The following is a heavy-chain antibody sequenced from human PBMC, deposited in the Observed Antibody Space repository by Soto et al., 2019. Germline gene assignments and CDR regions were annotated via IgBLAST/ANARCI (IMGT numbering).Heavy chain of an antibody. CDR3: AKDRGDYGDFSLVLDY. V-gene: IGHV3-9*01. D-gene: IGHD4-17*01. CDR2: ISWNSGRV. Sequence: GGSLRLSCAASGFTFNDYAMHWVRQAPGKGLEWVSGISWNSGRVAYVDSVRGRFTISRDNAKNSLSLEMGSLRPEDTAFYYCAKDRGDYGDFSLVLDYWGRGSLVTVSS. J-gene: IGHJ4*02. CDR1: GFTFNDYA.